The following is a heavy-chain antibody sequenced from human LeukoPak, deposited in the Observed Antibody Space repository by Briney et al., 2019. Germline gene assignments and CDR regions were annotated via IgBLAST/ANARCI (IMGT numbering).Heavy chain of an antibody. Sequence: GGSLRLSCAASGFTFSSSSMNWVRQAPGKGLEWVSYISSSSTIYYADSVKGRFTISRDNAKNSLYLQMNSLRAEDTAVYYCARDPRRYYGSGTNWFDPWGQGTLVTVSS. CDR1: GFTFSSSS. V-gene: IGHV3-48*04. CDR3: ARDPRRYYGSGTNWFDP. D-gene: IGHD3-10*01. J-gene: IGHJ5*02. CDR2: ISSSSTI.